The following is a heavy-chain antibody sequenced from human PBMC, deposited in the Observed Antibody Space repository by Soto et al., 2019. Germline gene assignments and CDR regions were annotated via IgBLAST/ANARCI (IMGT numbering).Heavy chain of an antibody. V-gene: IGHV1-69*01. Sequence: QVQLVQSGAEVKKPGSSVKVSCKASGGTFSSYAISWVRQAPGQGLEWMGGIIPIFGTANYAQKLQGRVTITADESTSTAYMELSSLRSEDTAVYYCARIHYYDSSGYSYYFDYWGQGTLVTVSS. CDR2: IIPIFGTA. D-gene: IGHD3-22*01. CDR1: GGTFSSYA. J-gene: IGHJ4*02. CDR3: ARIHYYDSSGYSYYFDY.